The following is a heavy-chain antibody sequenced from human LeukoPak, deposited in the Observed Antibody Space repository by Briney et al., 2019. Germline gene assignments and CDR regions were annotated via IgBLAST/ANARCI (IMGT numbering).Heavy chain of an antibody. CDR1: GFTFSSYG. Sequence: GGSLRPSCAVSGFTFSSYGMHWVRQAPGKELEWVAVISFDGSDEYYPDSVKGRFTISRDNSKNTLYLQMNNLRPEDTAVYYCASIGYSSGWYGDFDYWGQGTLVTVSS. CDR3: ASIGYSSGWYGDFDY. V-gene: IGHV3-30*03. D-gene: IGHD6-19*01. J-gene: IGHJ4*02. CDR2: ISFDGSDE.